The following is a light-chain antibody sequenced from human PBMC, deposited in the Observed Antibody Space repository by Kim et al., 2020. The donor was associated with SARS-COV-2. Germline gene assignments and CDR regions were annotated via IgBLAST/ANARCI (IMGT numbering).Light chain of an antibody. V-gene: IGLV2-14*03. CDR2: DVG. Sequence: GQSITIYCTGTITDVGGYNYVSWFQQHAGKAPKVMIYDVGKRPSGVSNRFSGSKSGNTASLTISGLQAEDEADYYCSSYTISNTYVFGTGTKVTVL. CDR3: SSYTISNTYV. J-gene: IGLJ1*01. CDR1: ITDVGGYNY.